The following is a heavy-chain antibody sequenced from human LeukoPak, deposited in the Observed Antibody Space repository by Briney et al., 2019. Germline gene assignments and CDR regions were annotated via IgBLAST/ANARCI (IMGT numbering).Heavy chain of an antibody. CDR2: ISADGSPT. D-gene: IGHD4-17*01. CDR1: GFTLSNYW. CDR3: ARAKKNDAVTTIRSRSYWYFDL. V-gene: IGHV3-74*01. Sequence: PRGSLRLSCAASGFTLSNYWMHWVRQPPGKGLVWVSRISADGSPTNYADSVKGRFTISRDNSKNTLYLQMNSLRAEDTAVYYCARAKKNDAVTTIRSRSYWYFDLWGRGTLVTVCS. J-gene: IGHJ2*01.